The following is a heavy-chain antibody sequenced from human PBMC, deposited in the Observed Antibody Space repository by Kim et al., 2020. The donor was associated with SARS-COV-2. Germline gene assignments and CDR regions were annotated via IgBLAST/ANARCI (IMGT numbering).Heavy chain of an antibody. CDR3: ATAPYYYDSSGYYSHDAFDI. CDR1: GYTLTELS. D-gene: IGHD3-22*01. V-gene: IGHV1-24*01. J-gene: IGHJ3*02. Sequence: ASVKVSCKVSGYTLTELSMHWVRQAPGKGLEWMGGFDPEDGETIYAQKFQGRVTMTEDTSTDTAYMELSSLRSEDTAVYYCATAPYYYDSSGYYSHDAFDIWGQGTMVTVSS. CDR2: FDPEDGET.